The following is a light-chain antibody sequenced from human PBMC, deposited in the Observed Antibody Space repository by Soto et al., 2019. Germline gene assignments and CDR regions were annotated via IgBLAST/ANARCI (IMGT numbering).Light chain of an antibody. CDR3: QSYDYTLSGVI. J-gene: IGLJ2*01. Sequence: QSALTQPPSVSGAPGQRVTISCTGSSSNIGAGYDVHWYQQLPGRAPKLLIFGNTNRPSGVPDRFSGSKSGTSASLAITGLQVEDEADYYCQSYDYTLSGVIFGGGTKVTVL. CDR1: SSNIGAGYD. CDR2: GNT. V-gene: IGLV1-40*01.